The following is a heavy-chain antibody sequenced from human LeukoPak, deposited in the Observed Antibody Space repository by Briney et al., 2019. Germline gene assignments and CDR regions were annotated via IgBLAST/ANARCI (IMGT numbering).Heavy chain of an antibody. D-gene: IGHD4/OR15-4a*01. CDR1: GFTFSSYA. J-gene: IGHJ3*02. Sequence: PGRSLRLSCAASGFTFSSYAMHWVRQAPGKGLEWVAVISYDGSNKYYADSVKGRFTISRDNSKNTLYLQMNSLRAEDTAVYYCARDHRVVLWAFDIWGQGTMVTVSS. CDR2: ISYDGSNK. CDR3: ARDHRVVLWAFDI. V-gene: IGHV3-30-3*01.